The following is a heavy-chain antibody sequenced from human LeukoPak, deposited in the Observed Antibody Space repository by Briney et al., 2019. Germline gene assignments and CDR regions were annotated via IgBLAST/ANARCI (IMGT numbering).Heavy chain of an antibody. CDR1: GGSISSYY. V-gene: IGHV4-59*12. CDR2: IYYSGST. J-gene: IGHJ6*04. CDR3: ARDGGSSWYLGRPDDNYYYYGMDV. Sequence: SETLSLTCTVSGGSISSYYWSWIRQPPGKGLEWIGYIYYSGSTNYNPSLKSRVTISVDTSKNQFSLKLSSVTAADTAVYYCARDGGSSWYLGRPDDNYYYYGMDVWGKGTRSPSPQ. D-gene: IGHD6-13*01.